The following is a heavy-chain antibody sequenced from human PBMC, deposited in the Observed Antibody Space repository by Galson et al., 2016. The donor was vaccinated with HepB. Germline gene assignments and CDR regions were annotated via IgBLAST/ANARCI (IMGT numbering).Heavy chain of an antibody. J-gene: IGHJ4*02. CDR1: GFTFSTSA. CDR3: ASATCNGDCYLIDY. V-gene: IGHV3-30-3*01. CDR2: ISNDQSQK. Sequence: SLRLSCAASGFTFSTSAMHWVRQAPGKGLEWVALISNDQSQKNYADSVKGRFTVSRDNSKKTLYLQMNSLRADDTAVYYCASATCNGDCYLIDYWGQGTLVTVSS. D-gene: IGHD2-21*01.